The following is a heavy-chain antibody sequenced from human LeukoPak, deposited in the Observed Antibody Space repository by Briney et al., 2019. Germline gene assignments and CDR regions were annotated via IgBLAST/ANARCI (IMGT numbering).Heavy chain of an antibody. J-gene: IGHJ4*02. D-gene: IGHD6-19*01. CDR3: ARVGIAVAGDY. CDR1: GGSFSGYY. CDR2: INHSGST. V-gene: IGHV4-34*01. Sequence: SETLSLTCAVYGGSFSGYYWSWIRQPPGKGLEWIGEINHSGSTNYNPSLKSRVTISVDTSKNQFSLKLSSVTAADTAVYYCARVGIAVAGDYWGQGTLVTVSS.